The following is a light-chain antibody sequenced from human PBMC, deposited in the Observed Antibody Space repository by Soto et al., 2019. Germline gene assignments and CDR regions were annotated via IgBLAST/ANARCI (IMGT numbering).Light chain of an antibody. Sequence: DIQMTQSPSTLSASVGDRVTITCRASQSISSWLAWYQQKPGKAPKLLFYKASSLESGVPSRFSGSGSGTEFTLTISSLQPDDFATYYCQHYGTFGQGTKLEIK. V-gene: IGKV1-5*03. CDR2: KAS. J-gene: IGKJ2*02. CDR3: QHYGT. CDR1: QSISSW.